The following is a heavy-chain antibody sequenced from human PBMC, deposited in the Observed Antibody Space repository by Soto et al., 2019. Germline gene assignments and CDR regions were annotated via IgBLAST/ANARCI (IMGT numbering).Heavy chain of an antibody. Sequence: GGSLRLSCAASGFTFSSYAMSWVRQAPGKGLEWVSAISGSGGSTYYADSVKGRFTIPRDNSKNTLYLQMNSLRAEDTAVYYCAKKDDSSGYYYGGFDYWGQGTLVTVSS. J-gene: IGHJ4*02. CDR1: GFTFSSYA. CDR3: AKKDDSSGYYYGGFDY. V-gene: IGHV3-23*01. D-gene: IGHD3-22*01. CDR2: ISGSGGST.